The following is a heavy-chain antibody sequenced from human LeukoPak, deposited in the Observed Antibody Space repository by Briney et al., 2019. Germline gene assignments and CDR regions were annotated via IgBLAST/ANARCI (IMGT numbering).Heavy chain of an antibody. CDR2: ISRSGSTN. D-gene: IGHD6-19*01. CDR3: ARHLPTTSRWLVINAFDI. J-gene: IGHJ3*02. V-gene: IGHV3-48*01. CDR1: GFTFSSND. Sequence: GGSLTLTCAASGFTFSSNDMGWVRPAPWKGREWVSAISRSGSTNNHADSVKDRFTIATTNAKNSLYLQKNSLRAEDTAVYYCARHLPTTSRWLVINAFDIWGEGTMVTVSS.